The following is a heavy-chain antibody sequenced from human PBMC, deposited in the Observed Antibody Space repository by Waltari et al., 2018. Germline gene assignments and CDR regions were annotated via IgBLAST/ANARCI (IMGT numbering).Heavy chain of an antibody. CDR3: AREARGYDY. V-gene: IGHV3-21*02. CDR2: IDSTSTYI. J-gene: IGHJ4*02. CDR1: GSRFSTFT. Sequence: EVQLEESGGGLVKPGGSRRLSCAASGSRFSTFTMNWVRQSPGKGLEWVSSIDSTSTYIYHADSVKGRFTISRDNAKNSLYLHMNGLRVEDTGVYYCAREARGYDYWGQGTLVTVSS. D-gene: IGHD5-12*01.